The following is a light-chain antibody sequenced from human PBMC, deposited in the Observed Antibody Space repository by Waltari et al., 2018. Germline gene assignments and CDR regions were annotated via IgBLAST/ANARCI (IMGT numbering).Light chain of an antibody. J-gene: IGLJ3*02. CDR3: VLSMGSGIWV. CDR2: DPD. Sequence: QTVVTQEPLLSVSPGGTVKLTCALGSGSVSTTYYPSWSQQAPGQAPRTLIFDPDTLSSGVPDRFSGSILDNKAALTNTGAQADDESDYYCVLSMGSGIWVFVGGTKLTVL. CDR1: SGSVSTTYY. V-gene: IGLV8-61*01.